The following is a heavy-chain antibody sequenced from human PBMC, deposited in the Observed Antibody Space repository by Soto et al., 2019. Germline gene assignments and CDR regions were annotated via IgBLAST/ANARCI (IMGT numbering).Heavy chain of an antibody. V-gene: IGHV3-15*07. Sequence: EVQLVESGGGLVKPGGSLRLSCAASGFTFSNAWLNWVRQAPGKGLEWVGRIKSKTDGGTTDFAAPVKGRYATSRDDSKNVVYLQMNSLKTEDTGLYYSTTDSYSTMIVVRFHYWGHGTLVTVS. CDR2: IKSKTDGGTT. CDR3: TTDSYSTMIVVRFHY. CDR1: GFTFSNAW. D-gene: IGHD3-22*01. J-gene: IGHJ4*01.